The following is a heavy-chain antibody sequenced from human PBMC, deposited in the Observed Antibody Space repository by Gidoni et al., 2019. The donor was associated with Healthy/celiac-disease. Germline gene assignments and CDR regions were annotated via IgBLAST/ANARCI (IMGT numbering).Heavy chain of an antibody. J-gene: IGHJ4*02. V-gene: IGHV1-3*01. D-gene: IGHD4-4*01. CDR2: INAGNGNT. CDR1: GYTFTSYA. Sequence: QVQLVQSGAEVKKPGASVKVSCKASGYTFTSYAMHWVRQAPGQRLEWLGWINAGNGNTKYSHKFQGRVTITRDTSASTAYMELSSLRSEDTAVYYCARVGGRYSNYEGFGYWGQGTLVTVSS. CDR3: ARVGGRYSNYEGFGY.